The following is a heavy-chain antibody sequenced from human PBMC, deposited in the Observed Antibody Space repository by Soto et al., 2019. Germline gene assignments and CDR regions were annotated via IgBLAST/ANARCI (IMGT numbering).Heavy chain of an antibody. CDR1: GGSISSYY. V-gene: IGHV4-59*08. CDR2: IYYSGST. J-gene: IGHJ6*03. Sequence: SETLSLTCTVSGGSISSYYWSWIRQPPGKGLEWIGYIYYSGSTNYNPSLKSRVTISVDTSKNQFSLKLSSVTAADTAVYYCARHTPDYYYYYYMDVWGKGTTVTVSS. CDR3: ARHTPDYYYYYYMDV.